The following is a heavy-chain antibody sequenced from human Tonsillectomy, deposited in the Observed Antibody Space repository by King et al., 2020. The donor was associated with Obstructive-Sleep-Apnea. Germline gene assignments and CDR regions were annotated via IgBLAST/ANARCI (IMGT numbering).Heavy chain of an antibody. V-gene: IGHV3-21*01. CDR3: ARPEAPLLWFGEEGMDV. CDR2: ISSSSSYI. Sequence: AQLVQSGGGLVKPGGSLRLSCAASRFTFISYSMNWVRQAPGKGLEWVSSISSSSSYIYYADSVKGRFTISRDNAKNSLYLQMNSLRAEDTAVYYCARPEAPLLWFGEEGMDVWGQGTTVTVSS. CDR1: RFTFISYS. J-gene: IGHJ6*02. D-gene: IGHD3-10*01.